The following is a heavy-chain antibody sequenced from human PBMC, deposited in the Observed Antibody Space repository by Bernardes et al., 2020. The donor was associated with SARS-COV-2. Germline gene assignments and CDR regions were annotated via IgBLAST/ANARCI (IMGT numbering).Heavy chain of an antibody. CDR3: ARGWTVNGYNPVRYFDL. D-gene: IGHD5-12*01. CDR1: GGSISSYY. V-gene: IGHV4-59*01. J-gene: IGHJ2*01. CDR2: IYYTGST. Sequence: SETLSLTCTVSGGSISSYYWNWIRQPPGKGLEWLGYIYYTGSTNYNPSLKSRVTISVDTPKRQFSLKLRSVSAADTAVYYCARGWTVNGYNPVRYFDLWGRGTLVTVSS.